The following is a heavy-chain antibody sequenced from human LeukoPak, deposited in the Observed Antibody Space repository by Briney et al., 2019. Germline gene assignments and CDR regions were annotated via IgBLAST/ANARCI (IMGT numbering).Heavy chain of an antibody. J-gene: IGHJ4*02. Sequence: GGSLRLSCAASGFTFSSYAMSWVRQAPGKGLEWVSAISGSGGSTYYADSVKGRFTISRDNAKNTLYLQMNSLRAEDTAVYYCARGGGYSYGSFDYWGQGTLVTVSS. V-gene: IGHV3-23*01. CDR3: ARGGGYSYGSFDY. CDR1: GFTFSSYA. D-gene: IGHD5-18*01. CDR2: ISGSGGST.